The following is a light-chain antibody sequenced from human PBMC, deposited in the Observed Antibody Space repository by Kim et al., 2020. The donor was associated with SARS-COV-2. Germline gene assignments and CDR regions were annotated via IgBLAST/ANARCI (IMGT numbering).Light chain of an antibody. Sequence: PAGTVTLTCGSSTGAVTSAHYAYWFQQKPGQAPRTLIYDTKYKQYWSPARFSGSLLGDKAALTLSGAQPEDEADYYCLLFYGATYVFGTGTKVTVL. CDR2: DTK. CDR1: TGAVTSAHY. CDR3: LLFYGATYV. V-gene: IGLV7-46*01. J-gene: IGLJ1*01.